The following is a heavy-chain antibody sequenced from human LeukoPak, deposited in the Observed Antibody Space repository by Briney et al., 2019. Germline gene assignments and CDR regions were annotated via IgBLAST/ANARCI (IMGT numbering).Heavy chain of an antibody. CDR1: GFTFSSYA. Sequence: GSLRLSCAASGFTFSSYAMHWVRQAPGKGLEWVAVISYDGSNKYYADSVKGRFTISRDNSKNTLYLQMNSLRAEDTAVYYCARDWPLGVHAFDIWGQGTMVTVSS. D-gene: IGHD3-16*01. V-gene: IGHV3-30-3*01. J-gene: IGHJ3*02. CDR2: ISYDGSNK. CDR3: ARDWPLGVHAFDI.